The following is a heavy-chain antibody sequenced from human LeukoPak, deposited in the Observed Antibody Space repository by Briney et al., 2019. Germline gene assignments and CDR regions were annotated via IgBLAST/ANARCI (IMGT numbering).Heavy chain of an antibody. CDR2: ISYSGST. Sequence: SETLSLTCTVSGGSISSYYWSWIRQPPGKGLEWIGYISYSGSTNYNPSLKSRVTISVDTSKNQFSLRLSSVTAADTAVYYCATYGSGSHGFDYWGQGTLVTVSS. J-gene: IGHJ4*02. CDR3: ATYGSGSHGFDY. V-gene: IGHV4-59*01. D-gene: IGHD3-10*01. CDR1: GGSISSYY.